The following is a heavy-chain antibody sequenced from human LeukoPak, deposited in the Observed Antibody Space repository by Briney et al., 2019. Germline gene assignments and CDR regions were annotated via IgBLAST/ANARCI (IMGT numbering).Heavy chain of an antibody. Sequence: SETLSLTCTVSGGSISSYYWSWIRQPAGKGLEWIGRIYTSGSANYNPSLKSRVTMSVDTSKNQFSLKLRSVTAADTAVYYCARDDRPYRSSWCPDYYYYYGMDVWGQGTTVTVSS. D-gene: IGHD6-13*01. CDR2: IYTSGSA. CDR3: ARDDRPYRSSWCPDYYYYYGMDV. J-gene: IGHJ6*02. V-gene: IGHV4-4*07. CDR1: GGSISSYY.